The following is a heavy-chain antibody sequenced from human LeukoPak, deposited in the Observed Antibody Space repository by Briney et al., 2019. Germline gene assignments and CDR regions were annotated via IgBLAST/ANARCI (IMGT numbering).Heavy chain of an antibody. CDR2: INPNSGGT. CDR3: ARDDCSGGSCYRT. J-gene: IGHJ4*02. D-gene: IGHD2-15*01. V-gene: IGHV1-2*02. Sequence: ASVKVSCKASGYTFTVYYIHWVRQAPGQGPEWMGWINPNSGGTKYAEKLQGRVTMTRDTSISTAYMEVGRLTSDDTAVYYCARDDCSGGSCYRTWGQGTLVTVSS. CDR1: GYTFTVYY.